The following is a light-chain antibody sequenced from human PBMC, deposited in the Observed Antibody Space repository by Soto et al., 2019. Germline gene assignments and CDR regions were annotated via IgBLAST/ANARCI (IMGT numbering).Light chain of an antibody. CDR2: AAS. V-gene: IGKV1-27*01. CDR1: QGIIDY. J-gene: IGKJ1*01. CDR3: QKYNTAPQT. Sequence: DIQMTQSPSSLSASIGDRVTITCRASQGIIDYVAWFQQKPGKAPKLLIYAASTLHSGVPSRFSGSGAGTDVPLTINSLQPEDGANYYCQKYNTAPQTFGQGTKVEI.